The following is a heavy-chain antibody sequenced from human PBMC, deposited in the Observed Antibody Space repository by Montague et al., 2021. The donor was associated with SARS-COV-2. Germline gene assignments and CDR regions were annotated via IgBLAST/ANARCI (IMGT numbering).Heavy chain of an antibody. CDR2: IYYSGST. CDR3: ARAGGFYDYWSGYSSSAGFFDP. V-gene: IGHV4-59*02. CDR1: GGSVSSYY. D-gene: IGHD3-3*01. J-gene: IGHJ5*02. Sequence: SETLSLTCTVSGGSVSSYYWSWIRRSPGKGLQWLGYIYYSGSTDYNPSLKSRVTMSVDTSKNQLSLRLNSVTTADTAVYFCARAGGFYDYWSGYSSSAGFFDPWGQGTLVTVSS.